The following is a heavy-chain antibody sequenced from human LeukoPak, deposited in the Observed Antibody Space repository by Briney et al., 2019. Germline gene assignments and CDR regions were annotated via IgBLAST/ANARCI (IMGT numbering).Heavy chain of an antibody. D-gene: IGHD4-23*01. J-gene: IGHJ5*02. CDR2: IYSGGST. CDR1: GFTVSSNY. CDR3: ARAYGGNDNWFDP. V-gene: IGHV3-53*01. Sequence: GGSLRLSCAASGFTVSSNYMGWVRQAPGKGLEWVSVIYSGGSTYYADSVKGQFTISRDNSKNTLYLQMNSLRAEDTAVYYCARAYGGNDNWFDPWGQGTLVTVSS.